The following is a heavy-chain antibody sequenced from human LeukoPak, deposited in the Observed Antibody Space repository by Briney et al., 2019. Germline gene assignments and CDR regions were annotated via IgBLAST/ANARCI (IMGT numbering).Heavy chain of an antibody. CDR3: ARLSRGVQGPTPFFDS. CDR2: VFYNGRT. CDR1: GDSMSNYY. Sequence: SETLSLTCTVSGDSMSNYYWHWIRQPPGKGLEWIGYVFYNGRTNYTPPLKSRVTISIDMSKSHFSLRLTSLTAADTAFYYCARLSRGVQGPTPFFDSWGQGTFVTVS. V-gene: IGHV4-59*01. J-gene: IGHJ4*02.